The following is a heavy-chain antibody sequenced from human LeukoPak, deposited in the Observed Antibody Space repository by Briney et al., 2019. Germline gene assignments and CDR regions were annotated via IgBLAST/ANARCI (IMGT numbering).Heavy chain of an antibody. V-gene: IGHV4-38-2*02. CDR2: IYRSGST. J-gene: IGHJ4*02. Sequence: TTSENLSLTYTVSAYSISSGYYWGWIREPPGKGLAWIGTIYRSGSTYYNPSLKSRVTMSIDTSKNQFSLNLTSVTAADTAVYYCARGGRGYYDFLDYWGQGTLVSVSS. CDR3: ARGGRGYYDFLDY. D-gene: IGHD3-22*01. CDR1: AYSISSGYY.